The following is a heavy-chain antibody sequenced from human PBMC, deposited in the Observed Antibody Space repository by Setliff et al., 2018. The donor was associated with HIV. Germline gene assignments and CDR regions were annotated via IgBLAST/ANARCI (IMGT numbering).Heavy chain of an antibody. J-gene: IGHJ6*03. D-gene: IGHD3-3*01. CDR2: IYHRGRT. CDR3: ARGSRQLTIFGVVFKTNYYFMDV. V-gene: IGHV4-39*01. CDR1: GASITTDTYY. Sequence: PSETLSLTCTVSGASITTDTYYWAWIRQPPGKGLEWIGSIYHRGRTHHNPSLKSRVTFSVDTSKNQFSLTLNSVTAADTAVYYCARGSRQLTIFGVVFKTNYYFMDVWGKGTAVTVSS.